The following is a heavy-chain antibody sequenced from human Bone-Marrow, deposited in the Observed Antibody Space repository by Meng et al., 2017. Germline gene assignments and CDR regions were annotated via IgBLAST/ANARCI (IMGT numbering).Heavy chain of an antibody. Sequence: QVQLQESGPGLVKPSETLSLTCTVSGGSISTYYWSWIRQSPEKGLEWIGYINYSGRTYYNPSLKSRVTISVDTSKNQFSLKLSSVTAADTAVYYCASSMTTVTAEIDYWGQGTLSPSPQ. CDR1: GGSISTYY. D-gene: IGHD4-17*01. CDR2: INYSGRT. CDR3: ASSMTTVTAEIDY. V-gene: IGHV4-59*08. J-gene: IGHJ4*02.